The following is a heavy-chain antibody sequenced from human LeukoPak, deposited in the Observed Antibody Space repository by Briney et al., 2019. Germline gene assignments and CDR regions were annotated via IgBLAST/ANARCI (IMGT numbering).Heavy chain of an antibody. J-gene: IGHJ3*02. CDR2: IYTSGST. D-gene: IGHD4-23*01. CDR3: ARRADYGANGSGDFDI. CDR1: GVSISSGSYY. V-gene: IGHV4-61*02. Sequence: PSETLSLTCTVSGVSISSGSYYWSWIRQPAGKGLEWSGGIYTSGSTNYNPSLKSRVTISVDTSKNQFSLKLSSVTDADTAVYYCARRADYGANGSGDFDIWGQGTMVTVSS.